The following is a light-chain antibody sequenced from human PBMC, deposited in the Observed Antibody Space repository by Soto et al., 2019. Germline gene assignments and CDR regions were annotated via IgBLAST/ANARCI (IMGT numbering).Light chain of an antibody. J-gene: IGLJ2*01. CDR3: AAWDGSLNNVL. CDR1: GSSIGTNT. V-gene: IGLV1-44*01. Sequence: QSVLTQPPSASGTPGQRVTISCSGSGSSIGTNTVNWYRQLPGTAPKLLIYGNNQRPSGVPDRFSGSKSGTSASLAISGLQSDDEAEYYCAAWDGSLNNVLFGGGTQLTVL. CDR2: GNN.